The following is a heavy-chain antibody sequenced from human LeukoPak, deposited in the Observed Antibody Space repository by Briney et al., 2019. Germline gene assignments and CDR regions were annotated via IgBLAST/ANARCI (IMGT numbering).Heavy chain of an antibody. D-gene: IGHD1-1*01. CDR2: IDPRDGSA. Sequence: GASVKVSCKASGYIFTNYYIHWVRQAPGQGLEWVGIIDPRDGSANSAQQIQGRITVTRDTSTGTVYMDLSSLRSEDTAIYYCARGGTILYDYWGQGTQVTVSS. J-gene: IGHJ4*02. CDR1: GYIFTNYY. V-gene: IGHV1-46*01. CDR3: ARGGTILYDY.